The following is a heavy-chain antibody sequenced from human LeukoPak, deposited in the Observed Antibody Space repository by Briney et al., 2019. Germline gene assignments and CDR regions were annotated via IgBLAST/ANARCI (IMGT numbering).Heavy chain of an antibody. D-gene: IGHD1-7*01. J-gene: IGHJ6*03. CDR1: GYTFTSYD. V-gene: IGHV1-8*01. CDR2: MNPNSGKT. CDR3: ARGRTTGDYYYMDV. Sequence: ASVKVSCKASGYTFTSYDINWVRQATGQGLEWMGGMNPNSGKTGYAQKFQGRVTMTRNTSISTAYMELSSLRSEDTAVYYCARGRTTGDYYYMDVWGKGTTVTVSS.